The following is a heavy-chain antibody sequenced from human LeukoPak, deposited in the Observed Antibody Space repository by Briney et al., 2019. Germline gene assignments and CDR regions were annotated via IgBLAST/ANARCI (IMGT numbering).Heavy chain of an antibody. CDR1: GGSFSGYY. CDR3: ARDQEQWLTKDGPFDY. J-gene: IGHJ4*02. V-gene: IGHV4-34*01. D-gene: IGHD6-19*01. CDR2: INHSGST. Sequence: SETLSLTCAVYGGSFSGYYWSWIRQPPGKGLEWIGEINHSGSTNYNPSLKSRVTMSVDTSKNQFSLKLSSVTAADTAVYYCARDQEQWLTKDGPFDYWGQGTLVTVPS.